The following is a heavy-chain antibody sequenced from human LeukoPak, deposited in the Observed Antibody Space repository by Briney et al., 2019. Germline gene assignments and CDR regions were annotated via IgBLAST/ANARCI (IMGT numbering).Heavy chain of an antibody. V-gene: IGHV3-11*01. CDR3: ARDRNELEGSWFDP. D-gene: IGHD1-1*01. CDR1: GFTFSDYY. J-gene: IGHJ5*02. CDR2: ISSSGSTI. Sequence: GGSLRLSCAASGFTFSDYYMSWIRQAPGKGLEWVSYISSSGSTIYYADSVKGRFTISRDNAKNSLYLQMNSLRAEDTAVYYCARDRNELEGSWFDPWGQGNLVTVSS.